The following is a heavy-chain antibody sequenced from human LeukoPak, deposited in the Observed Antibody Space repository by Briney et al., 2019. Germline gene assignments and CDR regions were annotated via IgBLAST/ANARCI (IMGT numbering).Heavy chain of an antibody. CDR1: GYTFTNYH. CDR3: ARDRPQTIFGVVIFDY. D-gene: IGHD3-3*01. J-gene: IGHJ4*02. Sequence: ASVRVSCKASGYTFTNYHMHWVRQAPGQGLEWLGLVKPKSGDSDFVQKFRGRVTVTTDVSTTSIHMELSNLRSDDTAVYYCARDRPQTIFGVVIFDYWGQGTLVTVSS. V-gene: IGHV1-2*06. CDR2: VKPKSGDS.